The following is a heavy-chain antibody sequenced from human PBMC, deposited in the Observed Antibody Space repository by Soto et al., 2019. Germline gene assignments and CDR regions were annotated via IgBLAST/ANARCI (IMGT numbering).Heavy chain of an antibody. CDR2: IVVGSGNT. CDR1: GFTFTSSA. CDR3: AALAAAGTAFDY. Sequence: QMQLVQSGPEVKKPGTSVKVSCEASGFTFTSSAVQWVRQARGQRLEWIGWIVVGSGNTNYAQKFQERVTITRDMSTSTAYMELSSLRSEDTAVYYCAALAAAGTAFDYWGQGTLVTVSS. D-gene: IGHD6-13*01. J-gene: IGHJ4*02. V-gene: IGHV1-58*01.